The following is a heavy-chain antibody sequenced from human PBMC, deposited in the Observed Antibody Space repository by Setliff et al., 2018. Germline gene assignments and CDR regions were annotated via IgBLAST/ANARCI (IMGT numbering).Heavy chain of an antibody. Sequence: ASVKVSCKASGYSLSSYYMHWVRQAPGQGPEWMGIIHPGGGSSSSVQKFQGRVTMTRDTSTSTVYMELSSLTSEDTAIYYCARGGLAAAGRKGVFEHRGQGTLVTVSS. CDR3: ARGGLAAAGRKGVFEH. D-gene: IGHD6-13*01. V-gene: IGHV1-46*01. CDR2: IHPGGGSS. J-gene: IGHJ4*02. CDR1: GYSLSSYY.